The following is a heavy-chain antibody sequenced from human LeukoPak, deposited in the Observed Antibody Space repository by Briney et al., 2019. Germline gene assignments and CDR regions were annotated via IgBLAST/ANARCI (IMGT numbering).Heavy chain of an antibody. Sequence: SETLSLTRTVSGGSISNYYWSWIRQPPAKGLGWIGYIYNSGHTNYNPSLKSRVTISEDTSKNQLSLKLSSVTAADTAVYYCARAAVTTSRYFQHWGQGTLVTVSS. D-gene: IGHD4-17*01. CDR3: ARAAVTTSRYFQH. CDR2: IYNSGHT. CDR1: GGSISNYY. V-gene: IGHV4-59*01. J-gene: IGHJ1*01.